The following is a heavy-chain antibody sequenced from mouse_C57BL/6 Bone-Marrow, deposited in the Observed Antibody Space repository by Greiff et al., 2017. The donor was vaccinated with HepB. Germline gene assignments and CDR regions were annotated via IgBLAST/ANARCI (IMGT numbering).Heavy chain of an antibody. CDR3: ARARGDFDY. J-gene: IGHJ2*01. V-gene: IGHV1-64*01. CDR2: IHPNSGST. Sequence: QVQLQQSGAELVKPGASVKMSCKASGYTFTSYWMHWVKQRPGQGLEWIGMIHPNSGSTNYNEKFKSKATLTVDKSSSTAYMQLSSLTSEDSAVYYCARARGDFDYWGQGTTLTVSS. CDR1: GYTFTSYW.